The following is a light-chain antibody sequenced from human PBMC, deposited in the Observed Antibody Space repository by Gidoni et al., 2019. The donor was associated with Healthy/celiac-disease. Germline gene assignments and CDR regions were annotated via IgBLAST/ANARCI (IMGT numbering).Light chain of an antibody. V-gene: IGKV3-11*01. J-gene: IGKJ5*01. Sequence: EMVLTQSLATLSLSPGERATPSCRASQSVSSYLAWYQQKPGQAPRLLIYDASNRATGIPARFSGSGSGTDFTLTISSLEPEDFAVYYCQQRSNWPPGLTFGQGTRLEIK. CDR1: QSVSSY. CDR3: QQRSNWPPGLT. CDR2: DAS.